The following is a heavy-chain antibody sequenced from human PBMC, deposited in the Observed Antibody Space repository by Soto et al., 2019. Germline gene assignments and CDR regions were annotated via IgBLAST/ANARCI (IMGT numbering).Heavy chain of an antibody. CDR2: IIPIFGTA. J-gene: IGHJ4*02. CDR3: ARDHPSGSLSFDY. Sequence: SVKVSCKASGGTFSSYTISWVRQAPGQGLEWMGGIIPIFGTANYAQKFKGRVTITADESTSTANMKLSSLRSEDTAVFYCARDHPSGSLSFDYWGQGTLVTVSS. D-gene: IGHD1-26*01. CDR1: GGTFSSYT. V-gene: IGHV1-69*13.